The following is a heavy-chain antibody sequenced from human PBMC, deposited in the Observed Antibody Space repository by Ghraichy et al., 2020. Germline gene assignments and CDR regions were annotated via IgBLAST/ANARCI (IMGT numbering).Heavy chain of an antibody. CDR1: GGTFSSYA. Sequence: SVKVSCKASGGTFSSYAISWVRQAPGQGLEWMGGIIPIFGTANYAQKFQGRVTITADKSTSTAYMELSSLRSEDTAVYYCAGGLGYCSSTSCYAGFDYWGQGTXXX. CDR2: IIPIFGTA. V-gene: IGHV1-69*06. D-gene: IGHD2-2*01. J-gene: IGHJ4*02. CDR3: AGGLGYCSSTSCYAGFDY.